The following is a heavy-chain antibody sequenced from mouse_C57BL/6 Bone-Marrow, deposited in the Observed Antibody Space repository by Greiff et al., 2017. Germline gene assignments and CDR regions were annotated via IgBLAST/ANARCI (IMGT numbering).Heavy chain of an antibody. D-gene: IGHD2-2*01. CDR2: IYPRNGNT. CDR1: GYTFTTYG. CDR3: ARNDGDDCFAY. V-gene: IGHV1-81*01. J-gene: IGHJ2*01. Sequence: QVQLQQSGAELVRPGASVKLSCKASGYTFTTYGIDWVKQSTGQGLEWIGKIYPRNGNTNYNEKFKGKATLTADKSSSTAYLELRSLTSDDSADYFCARNDGDDCFAYWGQGTTVTVS.